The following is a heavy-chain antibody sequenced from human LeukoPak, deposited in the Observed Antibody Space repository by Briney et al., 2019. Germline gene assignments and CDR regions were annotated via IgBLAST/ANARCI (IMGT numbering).Heavy chain of an antibody. CDR2: IKCKTDGGTT. Sequence: GGSLRLSCAASGFTFINAWMTWVRQAPGKGLEWVARIKCKTDGGTTDYAAPVKGRFTISGDDSKNTLYLQMNSLKTEDTAVYYCTTSLSSGYYIDYWGQGTLVTVSS. CDR3: TTSLSSGYYIDY. CDR1: GFTFINAW. D-gene: IGHD3-22*01. J-gene: IGHJ4*02. V-gene: IGHV3-15*01.